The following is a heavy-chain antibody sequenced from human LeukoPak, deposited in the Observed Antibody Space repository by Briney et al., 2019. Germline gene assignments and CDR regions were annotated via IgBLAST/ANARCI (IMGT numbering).Heavy chain of an antibody. CDR3: AKDLAGCSGSSCYGGFDY. D-gene: IGHD2-15*01. V-gene: IGHV3-9*01. CDR1: GFSFGGYA. Sequence: GGSLRLSCAASGFSFGGYAMHWVRQAPGKGLEWVSTISWNGARVGYADSVKGRFTISRDNAKNSLYLQMNSLRDEDTALYHCAKDLAGCSGSSCYGGFDYWGQGTLVTVSS. J-gene: IGHJ4*02. CDR2: ISWNGARV.